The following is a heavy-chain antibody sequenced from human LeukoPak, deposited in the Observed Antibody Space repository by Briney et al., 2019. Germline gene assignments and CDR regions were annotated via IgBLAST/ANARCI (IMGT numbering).Heavy chain of an antibody. Sequence: SETLSLTCTVSGGSISSGGYSWSWIRQHPGKGLEWIGYIYYSGGTYYNPSLKSRVTISVDTSKNQFSLKLSSVTAADTAVYYCANIVVVPAASFGAFDIWGQGTMVTVSS. CDR1: GGSISSGGYS. CDR2: IYYSGGT. V-gene: IGHV4-31*03. D-gene: IGHD2-2*01. J-gene: IGHJ3*02. CDR3: ANIVVVPAASFGAFDI.